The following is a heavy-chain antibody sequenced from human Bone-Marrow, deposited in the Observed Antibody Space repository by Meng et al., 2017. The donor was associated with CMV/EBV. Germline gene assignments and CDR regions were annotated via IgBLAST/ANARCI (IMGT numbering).Heavy chain of an antibody. Sequence: ASVKVSCKTSGYTFTGYYIHWVRQAPGQGLEWMGWINPNSGGTNYAQKFQGRVTMTRDTSISTAYMELSRLRSDDTAVYYCAREAMRAYYFDYWGQGTLVTVSS. D-gene: IGHD3-16*01. CDR1: GYTFTGYY. CDR2: INPNSGGT. V-gene: IGHV1-2*02. J-gene: IGHJ4*02. CDR3: AREAMRAYYFDY.